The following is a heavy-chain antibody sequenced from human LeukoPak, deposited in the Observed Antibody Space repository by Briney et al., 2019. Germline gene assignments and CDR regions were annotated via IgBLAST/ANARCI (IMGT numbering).Heavy chain of an antibody. CDR1: GYSFTNYW. Sequence: GESLKISCKGSGYSFTNYWIGWVRQMPGKGLEWMGIIYPGDSDIRYSPSFQGQATISVDKSINTAYLQWSSLKASDTAMYYCTTSRWKYFDYWGRGTLVTVSS. J-gene: IGHJ4*02. CDR3: TTSRWKYFDY. CDR2: IYPGDSDI. D-gene: IGHD1-1*01. V-gene: IGHV5-51*01.